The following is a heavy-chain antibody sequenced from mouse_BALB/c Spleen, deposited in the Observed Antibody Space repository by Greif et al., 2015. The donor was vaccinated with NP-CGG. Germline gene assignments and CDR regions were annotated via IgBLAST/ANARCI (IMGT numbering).Heavy chain of an antibody. CDR1: GFTFSSYY. CDR2: TNSNGGST. J-gene: IGHJ4*01. V-gene: IGHV5-6-2*01. D-gene: IGHD2-2*01. CDR3: ARGGLRGAMDY. Sequence: EVKLMESGGGLVKLGGSLKLSCAASGFTFSSYYMSWVRQTPEKRLELVAATNSNGGSTYYPDTVKGRFTISRDNAKNTLYLQMSSLRSEDTALYYCARGGLRGAMDYWGHGTSVTVSS.